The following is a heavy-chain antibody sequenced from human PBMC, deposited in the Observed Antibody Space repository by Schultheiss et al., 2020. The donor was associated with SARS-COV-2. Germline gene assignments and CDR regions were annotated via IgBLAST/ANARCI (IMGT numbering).Heavy chain of an antibody. CDR1: GGSFSGYC. J-gene: IGHJ5*02. CDR3: AGHISRRDWFDP. CDR2: IKHSGST. V-gene: IGHV4-34*01. D-gene: IGHD3-3*02. Sequence: SETLSLTCAVYGGSFSGYCWSWIRQPPGKGLEWIGEIKHSGSTNYNPSLKSRVTISVDTSKNQFSLKLSSVTAADTAVYYGAGHISRRDWFDPWGQGTLVTVSS.